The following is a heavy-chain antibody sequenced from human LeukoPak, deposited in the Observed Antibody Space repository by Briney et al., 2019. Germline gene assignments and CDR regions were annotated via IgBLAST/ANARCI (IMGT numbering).Heavy chain of an antibody. CDR3: VVWDDY. CDR1: ASIVAELS. D-gene: IGHD3-16*01. V-gene: IGHV1-24*01. Sequence: GASVKLSCKVSASIVAELSIYWVRQAPGKGLEWMGGFDTEDDEAIYAQKFQGRVTMTEDTSTHTAYMELSSLRSEDTAVYYCVVWDDYWGQGTLVTVSS. J-gene: IGHJ4*02. CDR2: FDTEDDEA.